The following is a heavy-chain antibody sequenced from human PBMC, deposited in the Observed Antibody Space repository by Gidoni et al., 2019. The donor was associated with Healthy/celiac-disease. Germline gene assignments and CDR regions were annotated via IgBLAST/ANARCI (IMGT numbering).Heavy chain of an antibody. CDR2: IWYDGSNK. CDR1: GFTFSSYG. V-gene: IGHV3-33*01. CDR3: ARDGGNYYGSGSYSTPYV. Sequence: QVQLVESGGGVVQPGRSLRLSCAASGFTFSSYGMHWVRQAPGKGLEWVAVIWYDGSNKYYADSVKGRFTISRDNSKNTLYLQMNSLRAEDTAVYYCARDGGNYYGSGSYSTPYVWGQGTTVTVSS. D-gene: IGHD3-10*01. J-gene: IGHJ6*02.